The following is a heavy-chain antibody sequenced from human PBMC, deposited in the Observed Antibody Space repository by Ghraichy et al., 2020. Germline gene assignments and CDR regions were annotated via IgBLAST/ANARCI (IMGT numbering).Heavy chain of an antibody. D-gene: IGHD6-13*01. Sequence: ASVKVSCRASGYIFTSYYMHWVRQAPGQGLEWMGIINPNDGSTNHAQKFQGRVTMTRDTSTNTVYMELSSLRFEDTAVYYCTRTEGSSWPEFDYWGQGTLVTVSS. CDR2: INPNDGST. CDR3: TRTEGSSWPEFDY. V-gene: IGHV1-46*03. J-gene: IGHJ4*02. CDR1: GYIFTSYY.